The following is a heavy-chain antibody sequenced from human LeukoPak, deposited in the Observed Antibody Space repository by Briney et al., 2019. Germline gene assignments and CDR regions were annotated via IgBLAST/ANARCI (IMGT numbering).Heavy chain of an antibody. D-gene: IGHD2-2*01. Sequence: GGSLRLSYAASGFTFSSYWMHWVRQAPGKGLVWVSRINTDGSSTSYADSVKGRFTISRDNAKNTLYLQMNSLRAEDTAVYYCARDPCSSTSCYQEGGDYWGQGTLVTVSS. V-gene: IGHV3-74*01. J-gene: IGHJ4*02. CDR3: ARDPCSSTSCYQEGGDY. CDR2: INTDGSST. CDR1: GFTFSSYW.